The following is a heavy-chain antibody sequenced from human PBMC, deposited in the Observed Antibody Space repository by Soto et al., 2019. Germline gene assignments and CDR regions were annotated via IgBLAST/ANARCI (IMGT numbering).Heavy chain of an antibody. V-gene: IGHV3-33*01. CDR2: IWYDGSNK. Sequence: GGSLRLSCAASGFTFSSYGMHWVRQAPGKGLEWVAVIWYDGSNKYYADSVKGRFTISRDNSKNTLYLQMNSLRAEDTAVYYCARDGGDWAEEYYYYYGMDVWGQGTTVTVSS. CDR3: ARDGGDWAEEYYYYYGMDV. J-gene: IGHJ6*02. D-gene: IGHD2-21*02. CDR1: GFTFSSYG.